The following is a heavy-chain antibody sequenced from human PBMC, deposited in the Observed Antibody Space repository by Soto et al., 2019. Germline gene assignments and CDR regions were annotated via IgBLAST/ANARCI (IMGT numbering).Heavy chain of an antibody. CDR1: GGSFSGYY. CDR3: ARGPRTGDLDY. J-gene: IGHJ4*02. D-gene: IGHD7-27*01. Sequence: SETLSLTCAVYGGSFSGYYWSWIRQPPGKGLEWIGEINHSGSTNYNPSLKSRVTISVDTSKNQLSLTLSSVTAADTAVYYCARGPRTGDLDYWGQGTLVTVSS. CDR2: INHSGST. V-gene: IGHV4-34*01.